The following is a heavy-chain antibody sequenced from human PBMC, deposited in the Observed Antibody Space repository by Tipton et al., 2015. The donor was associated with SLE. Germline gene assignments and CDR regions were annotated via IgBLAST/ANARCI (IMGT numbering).Heavy chain of an antibody. J-gene: IGHJ6*02. D-gene: IGHD6-13*01. CDR2: INGDGSST. Sequence: SLRLSCAASGFTFSSYWMHWVRQAPEKGLVCVSRINGDGSSTSYADSVKGRFTISRDNAKNTLYLQMNSLRAEDTAVYYCARDSSSWDNYYYGMDVWGQGTTVTVSS. CDR1: GFTFSSYW. CDR3: ARDSSSWDNYYYGMDV. V-gene: IGHV3-74*01.